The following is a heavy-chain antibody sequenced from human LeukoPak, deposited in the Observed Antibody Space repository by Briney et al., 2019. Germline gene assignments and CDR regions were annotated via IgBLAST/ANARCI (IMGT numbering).Heavy chain of an antibody. J-gene: IGHJ3*02. D-gene: IGHD2-15*01. CDR1: GYTFTSYG. Sequence: SVKVSCKASGYTFTSYGISWVRQAPGQGLEWMGGIIPIFGTANYAQKFQGRVTITADESTSTAYMELSSLRSEDTAVYYCARDPLTNYSNDAFDIWGQGTMVTVSS. CDR2: IIPIFGTA. V-gene: IGHV1-69*13. CDR3: ARDPLTNYSNDAFDI.